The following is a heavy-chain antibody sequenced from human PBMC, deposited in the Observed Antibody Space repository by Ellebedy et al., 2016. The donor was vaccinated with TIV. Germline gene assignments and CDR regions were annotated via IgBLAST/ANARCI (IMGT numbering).Heavy chain of an antibody. CDR1: GGSFSGYY. D-gene: IGHD5-12*01. J-gene: IGHJ6*02. V-gene: IGHV4-59*01. CDR3: ARDQEAHSGYVYGMDV. Sequence: SETLSLXXAVYGGSFSGYYWSWIRQPPGKGLEWIGYIYYSGSTNYNPSLKSRVTISVDTSKNQFSLKLSSVTAADTAVYYCARDQEAHSGYVYGMDVWGQGTTVTVSS. CDR2: IYYSGST.